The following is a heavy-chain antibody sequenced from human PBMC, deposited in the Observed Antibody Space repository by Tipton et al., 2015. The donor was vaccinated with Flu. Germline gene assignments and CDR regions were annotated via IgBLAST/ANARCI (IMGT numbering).Heavy chain of an antibody. Sequence: QLVQSGGGVVQPGGSLTLSCAASGFSFSTHAIHWVRQGPGKGLEWVAVISKDGSAKYYADSVQGRFTISRDNSKNTVYLQMSSLRPEDTAMFYCARDAGYSINWQPGGYWGQGTLVIVAS. J-gene: IGHJ4*02. V-gene: IGHV3-30*04. CDR2: ISKDGSAK. CDR3: ARDAGYSINWQPGGY. D-gene: IGHD4-11*01. CDR1: GFSFSTHA.